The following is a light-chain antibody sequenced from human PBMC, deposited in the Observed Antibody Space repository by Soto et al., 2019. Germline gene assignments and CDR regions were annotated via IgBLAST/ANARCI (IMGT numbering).Light chain of an antibody. CDR1: SSDVGAYKY. Sequence: QSVLTQPASVSGSPGQSITISCTGTSSDVGAYKYVSWYQQYPGKAPKLMIYEVNNRPSGVSNRFSGSKSGNTASLTISGLQAEDEADYYCSSYTGSRTLVFGTGTKV. CDR2: EVN. CDR3: SSYTGSRTLV. V-gene: IGLV2-14*01. J-gene: IGLJ1*01.